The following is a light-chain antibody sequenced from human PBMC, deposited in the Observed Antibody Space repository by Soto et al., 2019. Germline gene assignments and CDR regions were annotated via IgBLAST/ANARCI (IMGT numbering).Light chain of an antibody. CDR3: QQYGSLSIA. V-gene: IGKV3-20*01. CDR1: QSVSSSY. CDR2: GAS. J-gene: IGKJ5*01. Sequence: DIVLTQSPGTLSLSPGERATLSCRASQSVSSSYLAWYQQKPDHAPRLLIYGASRWATGIPDRFSGSGSGTDFTLIISRLEPEDFAVFYCQQYGSLSIAFGQGTRLEIK.